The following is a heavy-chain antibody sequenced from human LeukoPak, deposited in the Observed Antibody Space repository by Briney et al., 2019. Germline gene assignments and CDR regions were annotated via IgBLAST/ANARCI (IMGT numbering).Heavy chain of an antibody. J-gene: IGHJ3*02. Sequence: GGSLRLSCAASGFTFSSYGMHWVRQAPGKGLGWVAFIRYDGSNKYYTDSVKGRFTISRDNSKNTLYLQMNSLRAEDTAVYYCARDDSGWYQGAFDIWGQGTMVTVSS. CDR1: GFTFSSYG. CDR3: ARDDSGWYQGAFDI. V-gene: IGHV3-30*02. CDR2: IRYDGSNK. D-gene: IGHD6-19*01.